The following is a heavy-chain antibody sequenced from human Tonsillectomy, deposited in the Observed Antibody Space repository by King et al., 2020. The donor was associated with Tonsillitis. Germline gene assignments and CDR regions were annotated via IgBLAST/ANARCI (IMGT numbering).Heavy chain of an antibody. CDR2: IVVGRGKT. Sequence: MQLVQSGPEVKKPGTSVKVSCKASGFTFTGSAMQWVRQARGQRLEWIGGIVVGRGKTNYAQKFQEISTITRDMSTSTAYMELSSLRSEDTAVYYCATATFYYDSSGYYPFDLWGQGTLVTVSS. J-gene: IGHJ4*02. CDR1: GFTFTGSA. V-gene: IGHV1-58*02. CDR3: ATATFYYDSSGYYPFDL. D-gene: IGHD3-22*01.